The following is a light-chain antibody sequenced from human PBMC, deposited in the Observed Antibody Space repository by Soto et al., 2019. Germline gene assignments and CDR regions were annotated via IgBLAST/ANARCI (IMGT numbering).Light chain of an antibody. CDR3: QQYNTYWK. V-gene: IGKV1-5*01. CDR2: DVS. J-gene: IGKJ1*01. CDR1: QSITTW. Sequence: DIQMTQSPSTVSAYVGDSVTITCRASQSITTWLAWYQQRPGKAPKLLIYDVSSLQSGVPSRFSGSGSGTEFTLTISSLQPDDFATYYCQQYNTYWKFGQGTKVDIK.